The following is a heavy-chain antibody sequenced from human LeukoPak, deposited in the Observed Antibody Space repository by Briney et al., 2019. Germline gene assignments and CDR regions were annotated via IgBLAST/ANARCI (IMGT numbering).Heavy chain of an antibody. CDR1: GFTFSDYY. V-gene: IGHV3-23*01. CDR2: ISGSGGST. CDR3: AKDGSSWYRMDYYFDY. J-gene: IGHJ4*02. Sequence: GGSLRLSCAASGFTFSDYYMSRVRQAPGNGLEWVSAISGSGGSTYYADSVKGRFTISRDNSKNTLYLQMNSLRAEDTAVYYCAKDGSSWYRMDYYFDYWGQGTLVTVSS. D-gene: IGHD6-13*01.